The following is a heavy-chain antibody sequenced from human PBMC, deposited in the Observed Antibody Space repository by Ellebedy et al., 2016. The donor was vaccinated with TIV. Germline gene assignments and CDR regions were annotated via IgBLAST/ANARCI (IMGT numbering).Heavy chain of an antibody. CDR2: TRNKARSYTT. D-gene: IGHD3-16*01. J-gene: IGHJ4*02. V-gene: IGHV3-72*01. Sequence: GGSLRLSCAVSGFIFSDHYIDWVRQAPGKGLEWVARTRNKARSYTTDYAASVKGRFTISRDESKASVFLEMNSLRDEDTALYYCGRVKAAATVMGYWGQGTLVTVSS. CDR3: GRVKAAATVMGY. CDR1: GFIFSDHY.